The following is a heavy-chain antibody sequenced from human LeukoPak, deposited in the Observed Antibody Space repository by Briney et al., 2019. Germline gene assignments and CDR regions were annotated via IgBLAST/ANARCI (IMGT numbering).Heavy chain of an antibody. J-gene: IGHJ4*02. V-gene: IGHV3-7*01. CDR2: IKKDGSEQ. D-gene: IGHD1-26*01. CDR3: ARVGGGSSNGLDH. CDR1: GFSFSDHW. Sequence: GGSLRLSCVASGFSFSDHWMNWFRQAPGKGLEWVATIKKDGSEQYYVDSMKGRLTISRDNSKNTLYLQMNSLRAEDTAVYYCARVGGGSSNGLDHWGQGTLVTVSS.